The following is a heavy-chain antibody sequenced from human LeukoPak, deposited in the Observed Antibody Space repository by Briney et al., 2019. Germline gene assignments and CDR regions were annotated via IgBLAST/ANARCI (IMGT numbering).Heavy chain of an antibody. CDR3: AKGERMTTVTPPPDY. J-gene: IGHJ4*02. Sequence: GGSLRLSCAASGFTSSYFMHWVGRPPGRGLEWLAVILYDGTNKYYAASVKGRFTISRDNSKNTLYLQMNSLRPEDTAVYYCAKGERMTTVTPPPDYWGQGTLVTVSS. D-gene: IGHD4-17*01. V-gene: IGHV3-30*18. CDR2: ILYDGTNK. CDR1: GFTSSYF.